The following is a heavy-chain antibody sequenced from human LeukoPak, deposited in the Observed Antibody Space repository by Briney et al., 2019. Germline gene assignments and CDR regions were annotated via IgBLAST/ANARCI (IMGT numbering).Heavy chain of an antibody. Sequence: ASVKVSCKASGYTFTNYYMHWVRQAPGQGLERMGIINPSGGSTSYAQKFQGRVTMTRDTSTSTVYMELSSLRSEDTAVYHCARVTAVAGSGFDYWRQGTLVTVCS. CDR3: ARVTAVAGSGFDY. J-gene: IGHJ4*02. CDR1: GYTFTNYY. D-gene: IGHD6-19*01. V-gene: IGHV1-46*01. CDR2: INPSGGST.